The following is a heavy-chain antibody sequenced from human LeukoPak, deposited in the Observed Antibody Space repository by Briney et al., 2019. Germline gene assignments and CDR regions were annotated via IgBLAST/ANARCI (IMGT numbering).Heavy chain of an antibody. V-gene: IGHV4-61*08. Sequence: SETLSLTCTVSGGSISSGGYYWSWIRQPPGKGLEWIGYIYHSGSTSYNPSLNSRLTISIDTSKKQFSLKLNSVTAADTAVYYCATNYGDYGGYWGQGTLVTVSS. J-gene: IGHJ4*02. CDR3: ATNYGDYGGY. D-gene: IGHD4-17*01. CDR1: GGSISSGGYY. CDR2: IYHSGST.